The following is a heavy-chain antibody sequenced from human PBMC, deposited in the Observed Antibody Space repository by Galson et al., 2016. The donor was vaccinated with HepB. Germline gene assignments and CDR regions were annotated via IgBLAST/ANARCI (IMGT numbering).Heavy chain of an antibody. CDR2: ISWNSDTI. CDR3: AKSSALGY. J-gene: IGHJ4*02. V-gene: IGHV3-9*01. CDR1: GFAFDEYA. Sequence: SLRLSCAASGFAFDEYAMHWVRQAPGKGLEWVSGISWNSDTIGYADSVKGRFTISRDNAKNSLYLQMNSLRAEDTALYYCAKSSALGYWGQGTLVTVSS.